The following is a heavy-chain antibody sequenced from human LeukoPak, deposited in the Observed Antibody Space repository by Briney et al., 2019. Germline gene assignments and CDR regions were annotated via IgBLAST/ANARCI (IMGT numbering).Heavy chain of an antibody. CDR3: ARDYYDSSGYYRGFH. D-gene: IGHD3-22*01. Sequence: ASVKVSCKASGYTFTSNYMHWVRQAPGQGLEWMGIINPSGGSTSYAQKFQGRVTMTRDTSTSTVYMELSSLRSEDTAVYYCARDYYDSSGYYRGFHWGQGTLVTVSS. CDR1: GYTFTSNY. J-gene: IGHJ4*02. CDR2: INPSGGST. V-gene: IGHV1-46*01.